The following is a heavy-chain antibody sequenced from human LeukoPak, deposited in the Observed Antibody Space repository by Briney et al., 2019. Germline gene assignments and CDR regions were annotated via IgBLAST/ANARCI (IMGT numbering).Heavy chain of an antibody. V-gene: IGHV4-4*07. CDR3: ARLSSHYDFWSGYYPAYMDV. CDR1: GGSIISYY. J-gene: IGHJ6*03. Sequence: SETLSLTCTVSGGSIISYYWSWIRQPDGKGLEWIGRIYTSGSTNYNPSLKSRVTISVDTSKNQFSLKLSSVTAADTAVYYCARLSSHYDFWSGYYPAYMDVWGKGTTVTVSS. CDR2: IYTSGST. D-gene: IGHD3-3*01.